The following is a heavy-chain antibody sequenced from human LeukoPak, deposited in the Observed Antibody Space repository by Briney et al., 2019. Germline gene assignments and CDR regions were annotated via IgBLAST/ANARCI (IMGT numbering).Heavy chain of an antibody. CDR2: IIPIFGTA. J-gene: IGHJ4*02. CDR1: GGTFSSYA. V-gene: IGHV1-69*13. D-gene: IGHD1-26*01. Sequence: SVKVSCKASGGTFSSYAISWVRQAPGQGLEWMGGIIPIFGTANYAQKFQGRVTITADESTSTAYMELSSLRSEGTAVYYCARGSIVGATADYWGQGTLVTVSS. CDR3: ARGSIVGATADY.